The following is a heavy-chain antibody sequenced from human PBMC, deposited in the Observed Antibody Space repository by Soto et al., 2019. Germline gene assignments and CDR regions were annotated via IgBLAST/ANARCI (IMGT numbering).Heavy chain of an antibody. Sequence: GESLKISCQGSGYSFTSYWIGWVRQMPGKGLEWMGIIYPGDSDTRYSPSFQGQVTISADKSISTAYLQWSSLKASDTAMYYCASRGEYCSGGSCYDHYYYGMDVWGQGTTVTVSS. CDR1: GYSFTSYW. J-gene: IGHJ6*02. CDR3: ASRGEYCSGGSCYDHYYYGMDV. D-gene: IGHD2-15*01. V-gene: IGHV5-51*01. CDR2: IYPGDSDT.